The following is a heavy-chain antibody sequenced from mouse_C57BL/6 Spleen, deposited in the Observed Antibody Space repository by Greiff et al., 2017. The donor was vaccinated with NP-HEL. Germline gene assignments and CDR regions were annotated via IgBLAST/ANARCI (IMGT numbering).Heavy chain of an antibody. J-gene: IGHJ3*01. CDR1: GFTFSSYA. D-gene: IGHD4-1*01. V-gene: IGHV5-4*01. CDR3: ARVWEGFAY. CDR2: ISDGGSYT. Sequence: EVQRVESGGGLVKPGGSLKLSCAASGFTFSSYAMSWVRQTPEKRLEWVATISDGGSYTYYPDNVKGRFTISRDNAKNNLYLQMSHLKSEDTAMYYCARVWEGFAYWGQGTLVTVSA.